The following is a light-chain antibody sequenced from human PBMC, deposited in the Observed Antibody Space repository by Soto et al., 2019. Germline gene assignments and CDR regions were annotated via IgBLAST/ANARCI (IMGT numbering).Light chain of an antibody. J-gene: IGKJ5*01. V-gene: IGKV1-5*03. CDR3: QQYNSYLT. CDR2: KAS. Sequence: DLQMTQSPSTLSASVGDRVTITCRASQSISSWLAWYQQKPGKAPKLLIYKASSLESGVPSRFSGSGSGTEFTLTISSLQPDDFATYYCQQYNSYLTFGQGTRLEIK. CDR1: QSISSW.